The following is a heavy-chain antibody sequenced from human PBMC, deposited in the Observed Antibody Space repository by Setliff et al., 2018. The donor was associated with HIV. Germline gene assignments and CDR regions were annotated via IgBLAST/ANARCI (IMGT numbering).Heavy chain of an antibody. CDR3: ASGFRAVSYYYYYYMDV. Sequence: SLRLSCAASGFTFTSYAMHWVRQAPGKGLEWVALISYDGSNQFYADSVKGRFTISRDTSKNTLFLQMNSLRTEDTAVYYCASGFRAVSYYYYYYMDVWGKGTTVTVSS. D-gene: IGHD3-10*01. V-gene: IGHV3-30*01. CDR1: GFTFTSYA. CDR2: ISYDGSNQ. J-gene: IGHJ6*03.